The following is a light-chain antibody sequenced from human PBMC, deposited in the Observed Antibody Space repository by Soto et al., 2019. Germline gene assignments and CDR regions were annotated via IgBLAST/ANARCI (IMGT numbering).Light chain of an antibody. Sequence: SLLTQPSPLSGSPWQSITISFTGNSSEVGGYNYVSWYQHHPGKAPNLMIFDVSNRPSGVSNRFSGSKSGNTASLTISGLQPEDEADYYCSSYTTSNTRQIVFGTGTKVTVL. J-gene: IGLJ1*01. CDR2: DVS. CDR1: SSEVGGYNY. V-gene: IGLV2-14*03. CDR3: SSYTTSNTRQIV.